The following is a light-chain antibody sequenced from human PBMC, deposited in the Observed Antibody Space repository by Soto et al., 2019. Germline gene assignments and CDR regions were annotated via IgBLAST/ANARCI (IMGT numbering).Light chain of an antibody. CDR2: AAS. J-gene: IGKJ2*01. V-gene: IGKV1-39*01. CDR3: QQSYSTPST. Sequence: DIQMTQSPSSLSASVGDRVTITCRASQSISSYLNWYQQKPGKAPKLLIYAASSLQSGVPSRFSGRGSGTDFTLTISRLQPEDFATYDCQQSYSTPSTFGQGTKLEIK. CDR1: QSISSY.